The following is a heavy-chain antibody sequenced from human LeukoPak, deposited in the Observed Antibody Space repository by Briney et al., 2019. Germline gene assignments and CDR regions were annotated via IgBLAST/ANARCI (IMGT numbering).Heavy chain of an antibody. Sequence: GGSLRLSCAGSGFTFRNRWATWVRQAPGKGLEWVASTGQYGHDNDYVDSVRGRFAISRDFAKISLFLQMNSLRVEDTAVYYCAAGGAPGRFDYWGRGAPVTVSS. CDR3: AAGGAPGRFDY. CDR2: TGQYGHDN. V-gene: IGHV3-7*01. CDR1: GFTFRNRW. J-gene: IGHJ4*02. D-gene: IGHD6-13*01.